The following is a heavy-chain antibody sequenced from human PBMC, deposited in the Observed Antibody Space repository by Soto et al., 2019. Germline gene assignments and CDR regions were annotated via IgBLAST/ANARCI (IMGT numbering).Heavy chain of an antibody. CDR2: MGPYNGNT. V-gene: IGHV1-18*01. CDR1: GYTFTTYG. Sequence: QVQLVQSGVEVKKPGASVKVSCKASGYTFTTYGFSWVRQAPGQGLEWMGWMGPYNGNTKYAQKFQGRVTMTTDTSTSTAYIELRSLRSDDTAVYYCARDRGYTGYDSPFDHWGQGTLVTVSS. D-gene: IGHD5-12*01. CDR3: ARDRGYTGYDSPFDH. J-gene: IGHJ4*02.